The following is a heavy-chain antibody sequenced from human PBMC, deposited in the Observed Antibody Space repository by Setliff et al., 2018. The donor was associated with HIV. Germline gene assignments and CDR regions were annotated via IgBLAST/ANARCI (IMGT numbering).Heavy chain of an antibody. CDR2: IRTKANSYAT. J-gene: IGHJ5*02. Sequence: TGGSLRLSCAASGFGFSGSAMHWVRQASGKGLEWVGHIRTKANSYATDYGASAKGRFIISRDDSKKTAYLQMSSLRAEDTAMYYCLLPCTSGWHNWADPWGQGTLVTVSS. CDR1: GFGFSGSA. V-gene: IGHV3-73*01. D-gene: IGHD6-19*01. CDR3: LLPCTSGWHNWADP.